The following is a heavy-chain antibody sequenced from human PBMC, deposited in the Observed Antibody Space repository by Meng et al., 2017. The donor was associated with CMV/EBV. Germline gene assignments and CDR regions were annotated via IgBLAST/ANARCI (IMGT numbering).Heavy chain of an antibody. J-gene: IGHJ5*02. CDR2: IYYSGST. CDR1: GVSISSSSYY. CDR3: ASRITIFGVVTAFDP. Sequence: QLQLQEAGPGLVKPSETLSLTCTVSGVSISSSSYYWGWIRQPPGKGLEWIGSIYYSGSTYYNPSLKSRVTISVDTSKNQFSLKLSSVTAADTAVYYCASRITIFGVVTAFDPWGQGTLVTVSS. D-gene: IGHD3-3*01. V-gene: IGHV4-39*07.